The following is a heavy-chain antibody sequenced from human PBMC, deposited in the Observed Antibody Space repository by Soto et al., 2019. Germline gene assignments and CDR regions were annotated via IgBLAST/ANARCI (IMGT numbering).Heavy chain of an antibody. V-gene: IGHV4-39*01. D-gene: IGHD3-10*01. CDR3: YYGSGSYSSYYCYYGMDV. J-gene: IGHJ6*02. CDR1: GGSVRSSTYY. CDR2: IYYSGST. Sequence: SETLSLTCTVSGGSVRSSTYYWGWVRQSRGKGLEWIGSIYYSGSTHNNPSLKSRVTMSVDTYTNQSSLKLMSVTAADTAVYYCYYGSGSYSSYYCYYGMDVWGQGTTVTVSS.